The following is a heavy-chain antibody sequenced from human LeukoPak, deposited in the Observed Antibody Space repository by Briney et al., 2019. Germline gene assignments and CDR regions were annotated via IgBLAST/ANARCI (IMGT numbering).Heavy chain of an antibody. J-gene: IGHJ4*02. CDR2: IKSKTDGGTT. D-gene: IGHD2-15*01. CDR1: GFTFSNAW. CDR3: TTDPWGVEVVAGYRSYFDY. V-gene: IGHV3-15*01. Sequence: GGSLRLSCAASGFTFSNAWMSWVRQAPGKGLEWVGRIKSKTDGGTTDYAAPVKGRFTISRDDSKNTLYLQMNSLKTEDTAVYYCTTDPWGVEVVAGYRSYFDYWGQGTLVTVSS.